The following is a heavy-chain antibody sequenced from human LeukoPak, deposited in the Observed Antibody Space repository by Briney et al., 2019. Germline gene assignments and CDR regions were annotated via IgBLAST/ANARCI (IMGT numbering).Heavy chain of an antibody. J-gene: IGHJ4*02. CDR1: GFSFSGYW. D-gene: IGHD2/OR15-2a*01. CDR3: ARRGSTDY. V-gene: IGHV3-7*03. Sequence: GGSLGLSCAASGFSFSGYWMTWVRQAPGKGLEWVANIKEGGSEKYYADFVKGRFTISRDNAKNSLDLQMNSLRAEDTAVYYCARRGSTDYWGQGTLVTVSS. CDR2: IKEGGSEK.